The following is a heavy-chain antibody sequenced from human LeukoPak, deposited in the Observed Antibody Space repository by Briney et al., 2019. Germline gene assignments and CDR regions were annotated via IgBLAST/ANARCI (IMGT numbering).Heavy chain of an antibody. CDR1: GCTISHYE. Sequence: GGSLRLSCEASGCTISHYEMNWVRQAPRQGLERVSYISSSGYTIYYADSVKGRFTISRDNAKNSLYLQMNSLRAEDTAVYYCAREDCSSTSCYDPSVSDYWGQGILVTVSS. J-gene: IGHJ4*02. CDR3: AREDCSSTSCYDPSVSDY. D-gene: IGHD2-2*01. V-gene: IGHV3-48*03. CDR2: ISSSGYTI.